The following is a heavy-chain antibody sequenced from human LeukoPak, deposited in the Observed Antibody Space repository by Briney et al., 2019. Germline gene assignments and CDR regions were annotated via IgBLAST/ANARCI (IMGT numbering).Heavy chain of an antibody. J-gene: IGHJ6*03. CDR2: IKQDGSDK. D-gene: IGHD2-15*01. Sequence: GGCLRLSCAASGFTFSTYWMSWVRQAPGKGLEWVANIKQDGSDKFYVDSVRGRFTISRDNAKNSLYLQMNSLRAADTAVYYCARDTSAANCSGGSCRGWYFYYYYYMDVWGKGTTVTVSS. V-gene: IGHV3-7*01. CDR1: GFTFSTYW. CDR3: ARDTSAANCSGGSCRGWYFYYYYYMDV.